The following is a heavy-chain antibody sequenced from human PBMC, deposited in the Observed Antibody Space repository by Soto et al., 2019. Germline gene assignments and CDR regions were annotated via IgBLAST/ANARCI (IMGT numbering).Heavy chain of an antibody. CDR3: AKDGGADGYFGNWLDP. CDR2: IIPIFGTT. J-gene: IGHJ5*02. CDR1: GYTFTSYD. Sequence: ASVKVSCKASGYTFTSYDINWVRQATGQGLEWVGRIIPIFGTTNVAQKFQGRVTITADESTTTANMELSGLRSDDTAVYYCAKDGGADGYFGNWLDPWGQGTLVTVSS. D-gene: IGHD5-12*01. V-gene: IGHV1-69*13.